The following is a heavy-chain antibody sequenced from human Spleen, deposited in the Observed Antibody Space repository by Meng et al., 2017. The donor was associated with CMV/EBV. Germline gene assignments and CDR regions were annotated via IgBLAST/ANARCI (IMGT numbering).Heavy chain of an antibody. CDR2: IYIGGST. V-gene: IGHV3-66*02. J-gene: IGHJ4*02. CDR1: GLTVSENY. CDR3: AKAFSASWYREYYDD. Sequence: GGSLRLSCAASGLTVSENYMSWIRQAPGKGLEWVSVIYIGGSTYYADSVKGRFTISRDNSKNTLYLQMNSLRPEDTAMYYCAKAFSASWYREYYDDWGQGTLVTVSS. D-gene: IGHD1-26*01.